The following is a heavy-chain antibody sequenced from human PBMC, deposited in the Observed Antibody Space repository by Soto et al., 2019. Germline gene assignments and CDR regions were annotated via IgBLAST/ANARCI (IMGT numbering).Heavy chain of an antibody. CDR2: IYYSGST. V-gene: IGHV4-59*01. CDR3: ARDHVVTGSYYGMDV. J-gene: IGHJ6*02. D-gene: IGHD1-20*01. CDR1: GGSISSYY. Sequence: SETLSLTCTVSGGSISSYYWSWIRQPPGKGLEWIGYIYYSGSTNYNPSLKSRVTISVDTSKNQFSLKPSSVTAADTAVYYCARDHVVTGSYYGMDVWGQGTTVTVSS.